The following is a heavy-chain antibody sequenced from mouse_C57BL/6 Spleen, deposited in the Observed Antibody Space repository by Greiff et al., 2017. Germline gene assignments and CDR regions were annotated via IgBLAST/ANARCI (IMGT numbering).Heavy chain of an antibody. CDR2: ISYDGSN. CDR1: GYSITSGYY. Sequence: EVKLMESGPGLVKPSQSLSLTCSVTGYSITSGYYWNWIRQFPGNKLEWMGYISYDGSNNYNPSLKNRISITRDTSKNQFFLKLNSVTTEDTATYYCARDYKWMDYWGQGTSVTVSS. D-gene: IGHD1-3*01. V-gene: IGHV3-6*01. CDR3: ARDYKWMDY. J-gene: IGHJ4*01.